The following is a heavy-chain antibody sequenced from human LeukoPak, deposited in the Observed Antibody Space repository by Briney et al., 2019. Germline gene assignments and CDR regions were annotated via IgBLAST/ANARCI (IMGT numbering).Heavy chain of an antibody. J-gene: IGHJ4*02. D-gene: IGHD3-22*01. CDR2: IYYSGST. V-gene: IGHV4-31*03. CDR3: ARAVGYYDSSGYYFDY. CDR1: GGSISSGGYY. Sequence: PSETLSLTCTVSGGSISSGGYYWSWIRQHPGKGLEWIGYIYYSGSTYYNPSLKSRVTISVDTSKNQFSLKLSSVTAADTAVYYCARAVGYYDSSGYYFDYWGQGTLVTVSS.